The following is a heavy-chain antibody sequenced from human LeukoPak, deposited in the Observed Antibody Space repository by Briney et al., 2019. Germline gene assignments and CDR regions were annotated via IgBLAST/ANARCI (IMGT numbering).Heavy chain of an antibody. CDR1: GFTFSSYG. Sequence: GGSLRLSCAASGFTFSSYGMHWVRQAPGKGLEWVAFIRYDGSNKYYADSVKGRFTISRDNSKNTLYLQMNSLRAEDTAVYYCAGELVDAFDIWGQGTMVTVSS. V-gene: IGHV3-30*02. J-gene: IGHJ3*02. CDR3: AGELVDAFDI. CDR2: IRYDGSNK. D-gene: IGHD6-13*01.